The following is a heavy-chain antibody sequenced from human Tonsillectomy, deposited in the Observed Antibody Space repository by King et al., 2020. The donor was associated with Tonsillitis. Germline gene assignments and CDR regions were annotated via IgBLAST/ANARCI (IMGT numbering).Heavy chain of an antibody. V-gene: IGHV4-61*08. CDR1: GGSVSSGGYY. J-gene: IGHJ2*01. CDR2: IYYSGST. D-gene: IGHD7-27*01. CDR3: AKTGASGVYWYFDL. Sequence: VQLQESGPGLVKPSETLSLTCTVSGGSVSSGGYYWNWIRQPPGKGLEWIAFIYYSGSTNYNPSLKSRVTISVDTSKNQFSLRLSSVTAADTAVYYCAKTGASGVYWYFDLWDRGTLVTVSS.